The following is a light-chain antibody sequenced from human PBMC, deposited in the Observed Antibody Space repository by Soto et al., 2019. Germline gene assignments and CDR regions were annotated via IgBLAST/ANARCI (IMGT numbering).Light chain of an antibody. Sequence: QYALTQSPSAYGSPGQSVTISCTGNSRDVGGYNYVSWYQQRPGKAPKLLIYEVSQRPSGVPDRFSGSKSGNTASLPVSGLQAEDEADYYCSLYATNNELCGGGTPLTVL. CDR3: SLYATNNEL. V-gene: IGLV2-8*01. CDR1: SRDVGGYNY. CDR2: EVS. J-gene: IGLJ2*01.